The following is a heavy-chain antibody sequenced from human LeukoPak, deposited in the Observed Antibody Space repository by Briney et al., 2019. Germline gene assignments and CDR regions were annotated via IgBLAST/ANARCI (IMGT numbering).Heavy chain of an antibody. D-gene: IGHD3-22*01. J-gene: IGHJ4*02. CDR1: GFTFDDYA. Sequence: GRSLRLSCAASGFTFDDYAMHWVRHAPGKGLEWVSGISWNSGSIGYADSVKGRFTISRDNAKNSLYLQMNSLRAEDTALYYCAKDTGYDSSGYVFDYWGQGTLVTVSS. CDR3: AKDTGYDSSGYVFDY. V-gene: IGHV3-9*01. CDR2: ISWNSGSI.